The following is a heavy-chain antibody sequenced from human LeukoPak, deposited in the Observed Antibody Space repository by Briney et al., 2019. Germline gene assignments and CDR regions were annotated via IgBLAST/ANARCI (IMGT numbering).Heavy chain of an antibody. V-gene: IGHV4-4*02. D-gene: IGHD3-22*01. CDR1: GGSLSSSKW. J-gene: IGHJ2*01. CDR2: FYQRGSA. Sequence: KPSGTLSLTCALSGGSLSSSKWWSWVRQPPGKGLEWIGEFYQRGSANYTPCLKRLVTISVDKTNNLFSLKLSSVTAADTAGDYCARGCWDYYDSSGYYSWYCDLWGRSTLVTVSS. CDR3: ARGCWDYYDSSGYYSWYCDL.